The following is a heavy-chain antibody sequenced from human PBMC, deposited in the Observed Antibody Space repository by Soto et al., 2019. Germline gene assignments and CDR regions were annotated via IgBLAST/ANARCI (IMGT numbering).Heavy chain of an antibody. CDR2: ISPDGSTT. CDR3: VSRIPSWVFDY. CDR1: GFTISNYW. J-gene: IGHJ4*01. D-gene: IGHD2-21*01. V-gene: IGHV3-74*01. Sequence: GGSLRLSCVASGFTISNYWMHWVRQAPGKGLIWVSRISPDGSTTNYADSVKGRFTISRDKSENTLYLQMNSLRDEDTGVYFCVSRIPSWVFDYWGLGTLVTVSS.